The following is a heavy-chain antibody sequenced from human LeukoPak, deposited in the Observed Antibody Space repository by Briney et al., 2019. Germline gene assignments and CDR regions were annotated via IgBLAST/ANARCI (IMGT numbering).Heavy chain of an antibody. Sequence: PGGSLRLSCAASGFTFSNYAMSWVRQAPGKGLEWVSAISGSGGSTYYADSVKGRFTISRDNSKNTLYLQMNSLRAEDTAVYYCAKPIRGTGTTPFDYWGQGTLVTVSS. CDR1: GFTFSNYA. CDR2: ISGSGGST. D-gene: IGHD1-7*01. J-gene: IGHJ4*02. CDR3: AKPIRGTGTTPFDY. V-gene: IGHV3-23*01.